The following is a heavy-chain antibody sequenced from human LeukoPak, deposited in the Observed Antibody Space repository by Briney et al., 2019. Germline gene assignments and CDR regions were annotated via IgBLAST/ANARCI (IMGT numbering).Heavy chain of an antibody. CDR1: GFTFDDYA. Sequence: GRSLRLSCAASGFTFDDYAMHWVRQAPGKGLEWVSVIYSGGSTYYADSVKGRFTISRDNSKNTLYLQMNSLRAEDTAVYYCARDLYYDSSGYYYVYWGQGTLVTVSS. CDR3: ARDLYYDSSGYYYVY. J-gene: IGHJ4*02. CDR2: IYSGGST. V-gene: IGHV3-66*01. D-gene: IGHD3-22*01.